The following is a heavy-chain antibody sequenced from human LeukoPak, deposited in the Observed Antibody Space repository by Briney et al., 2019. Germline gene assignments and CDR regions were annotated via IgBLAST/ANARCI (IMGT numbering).Heavy chain of an antibody. J-gene: IGHJ4*02. CDR2: IYHSGST. V-gene: IGHV4-30-2*01. CDR3: ARDSGNGYSGYEPPPI. Sequence: SGTLSLTCAVSGGSISSGGYSWSWIRQPPGKGLEWIGYIYHSGSTYYNPSLKSRVTISVDRSKNQFSLKLSSVTAADTAVYYCARDSGNGYSGYEPPPIWGQGTLVTVSS. CDR1: GGSISSGGYS. D-gene: IGHD5-12*01.